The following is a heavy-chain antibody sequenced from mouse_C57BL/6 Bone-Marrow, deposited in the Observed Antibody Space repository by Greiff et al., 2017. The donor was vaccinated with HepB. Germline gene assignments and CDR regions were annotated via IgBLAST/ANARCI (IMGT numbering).Heavy chain of an antibody. D-gene: IGHD1-1*01. CDR3: ARWEPYGSSPYWYFDV. CDR1: GFTFSDYG. V-gene: IGHV5-17*01. Sequence: EVKLVASGGGLVKPGGSLKLSCAASGFTFSDYGMHWVRQAPEKGLEWVAYISSGSSTIYYADTVKGRFTISRDNAKNTLFLQMTSLRSEDTAMYYCARWEPYGSSPYWYFDVWGTGTTVTVSS. J-gene: IGHJ1*03. CDR2: ISSGSSTI.